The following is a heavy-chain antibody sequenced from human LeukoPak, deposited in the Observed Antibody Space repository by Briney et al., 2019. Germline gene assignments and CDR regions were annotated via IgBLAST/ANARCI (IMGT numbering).Heavy chain of an antibody. CDR1: GLTFSSNW. CDR2: IKEDGSEK. J-gene: IGHJ4*02. D-gene: IGHD2-15*01. Sequence: GGSLRLSCAASGLTFSSNWMSWVRQTPGKGLEWVANIKEDGSEKYYVDSVKGRFTISRDNSKNTLYLQMNSLRAEDTAVFHCAKGGCSGGNCYGGYFDYWGQGTLVTVSS. V-gene: IGHV3-7*02. CDR3: AKGGCSGGNCYGGYFDY.